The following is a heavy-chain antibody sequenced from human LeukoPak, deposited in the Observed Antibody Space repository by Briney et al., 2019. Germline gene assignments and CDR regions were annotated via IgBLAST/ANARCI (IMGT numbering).Heavy chain of an antibody. CDR1: GFTFGKYW. Sequence: GGSLRLSCVASGFTFGKYWMSWVRQAPGKGLEWVANIKLDGSEKNYVDSVKGRFTISRDNTKNSLYLQMNSLRAEDTAVYYCAREARYYDSSGYYTRYYFDYWGQGTLVTVSS. J-gene: IGHJ4*02. D-gene: IGHD3-22*01. CDR3: AREARYYDSSGYYTRYYFDY. CDR2: IKLDGSEK. V-gene: IGHV3-7*01.